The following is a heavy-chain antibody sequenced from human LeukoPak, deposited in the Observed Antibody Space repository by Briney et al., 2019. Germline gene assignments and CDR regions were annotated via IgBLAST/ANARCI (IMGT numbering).Heavy chain of an antibody. CDR2: IYYSGST. D-gene: IGHD3-22*01. Sequence: SETLSLTCTVSGGSISSSNYYWGWIRQPPGKGLEWIGSIYYSGSTYYNPSLKSRVTISVDTSKNQFSLKLSSVTAADTAVYYCARQGYYDSSGYYYYWGQGTLVTVSS. J-gene: IGHJ4*02. V-gene: IGHV4-39*01. CDR1: GGSISSSNYY. CDR3: ARQGYYDSSGYYYY.